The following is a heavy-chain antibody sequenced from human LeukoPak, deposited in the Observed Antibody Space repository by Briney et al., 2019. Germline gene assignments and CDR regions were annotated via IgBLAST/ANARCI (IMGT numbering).Heavy chain of an antibody. CDR1: GYTFTTSW. V-gene: IGHV5-51*01. D-gene: IGHD3-16*01. Sequence: PGESLKISCQGFGYTFTTSWIGWVRQLPGKGLEWMAIIYAGNSDTKYSPSFQGQVSISTDRSISTAYLQWSSLKASDTAMYYCARSLRLGDPGYIDYWGQGTLVTVSS. J-gene: IGHJ4*02. CDR3: ARSLRLGDPGYIDY. CDR2: IYAGNSDT.